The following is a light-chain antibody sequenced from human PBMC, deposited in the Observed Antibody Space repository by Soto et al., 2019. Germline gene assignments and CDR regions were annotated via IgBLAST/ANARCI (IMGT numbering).Light chain of an antibody. J-gene: IGKJ4*01. V-gene: IGKV3-20*01. CDR3: QQYGSSPALT. CDR1: QSVSSSY. Sequence: EIVLTQSPGTLSLSPGERATLSCRASQSVSSSYLAWYQQKPGQAPRLLIYGASSRATGIPDRFSGSGSGTDLTLTISRLEPEEFAVYYCQQYGSSPALTFGGGTKVEIK. CDR2: GAS.